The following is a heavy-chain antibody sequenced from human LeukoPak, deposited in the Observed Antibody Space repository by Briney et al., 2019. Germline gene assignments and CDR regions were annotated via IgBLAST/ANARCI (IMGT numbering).Heavy chain of an antibody. CDR2: IYYSGST. Sequence: PSETLSLTYTVSGGAISSSSYYWGWIRQPPGKGLEWIGSIYYSGSTYYNPSLKSRVTISVDKSKNQFSLKLSSVTAADTAVYYCARDINRMGYPFDYWGQGTLVTVSS. CDR1: GGAISSSSYY. CDR3: ARDINRMGYPFDY. J-gene: IGHJ4*02. D-gene: IGHD3-16*02. V-gene: IGHV4-39*07.